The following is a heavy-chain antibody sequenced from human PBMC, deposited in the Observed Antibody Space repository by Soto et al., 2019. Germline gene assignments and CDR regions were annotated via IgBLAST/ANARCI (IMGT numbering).Heavy chain of an antibody. D-gene: IGHD2-2*01. CDR3: AKEQTHSQADTSSIFDY. CDR1: GFTFSTYP. Sequence: EVQLLESGGGFVEPGWSLRLSCAASGFTFSTYPMTWVRQAPGKGLEWVSSISGSGGSTYYADSVKGRFTISRDNSKNTLYLQMNSLRADDTAVYYCAKEQTHSQADTSSIFDYWGQGTLVTVSS. CDR2: ISGSGGST. V-gene: IGHV3-23*01. J-gene: IGHJ4*02.